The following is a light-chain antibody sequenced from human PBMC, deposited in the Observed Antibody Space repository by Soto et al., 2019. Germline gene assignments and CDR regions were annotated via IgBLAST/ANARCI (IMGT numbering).Light chain of an antibody. CDR3: SSYTGSNTPVV. V-gene: IGLV2-14*01. CDR1: SSDVGGYNY. J-gene: IGLJ3*02. CDR2: EVS. Sequence: QSVLTQPASVSGSPGQSITISCTGTSSDVGGYNYVSWYQQHPGKAPKLMIYEVSNRPSGVSNRFSGSKSVNTASLTISGLQSEDEADYYCSSYTGSNTPVVFGGGTTLTVL.